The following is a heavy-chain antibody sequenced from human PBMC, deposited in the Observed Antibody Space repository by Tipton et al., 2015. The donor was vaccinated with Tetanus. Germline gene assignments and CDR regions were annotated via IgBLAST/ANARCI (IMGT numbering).Heavy chain of an antibody. CDR1: GFTFSSYG. V-gene: IGHV3-23*01. D-gene: IGHD3-10*01. J-gene: IGHJ3*02. CDR3: AKSRASSHYRGAFEI. CDR2: ISGSGDST. Sequence: GSLRLSCAASGFTFSSYGMSWVRQAPAKGLEWVSGISGSGDSTYYADSVKGRFTISRDNSKLYLQMKSLRAEDRAVYYCAKSRASSHYRGAFEIWGQGTMVTVSS.